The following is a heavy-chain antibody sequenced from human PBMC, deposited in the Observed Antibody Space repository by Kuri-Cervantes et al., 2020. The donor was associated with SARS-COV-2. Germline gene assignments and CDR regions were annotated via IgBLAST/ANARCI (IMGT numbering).Heavy chain of an antibody. CDR3: SRRSSSWIQWVNWYDP. J-gene: IGHJ5*02. CDR2: IDPSDSHTNYNSDSYI. CDR1: GYSFTSYW. D-gene: IGHD6-13*01. V-gene: IGHV5-10-1*01. Sequence: KVSCKASGYSFTSYWMSWARQMLGKGLEWMGRIDPSDSHTNYNSDSYIKCSPSFQGYVTISADKSSSPAYLQWSSLKASDTAMYYCSRRSSSWIQWVNWYDPWGQGTLVTVTS.